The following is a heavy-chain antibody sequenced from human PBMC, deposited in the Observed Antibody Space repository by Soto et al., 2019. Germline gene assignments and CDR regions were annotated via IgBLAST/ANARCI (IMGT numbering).Heavy chain of an antibody. V-gene: IGHV3-74*01. J-gene: IGHJ3*02. CDR3: ARGQEGGSYFLAFDI. CDR2: INSDGSTT. CDR1: GFTFSSHW. Sequence: EVQLVESGGGLVQPGGSLRLSCAASGFTFSSHWMHWVRQVPGKWLVWVSRINSDGSTTTYADSVKGRFTISRDNAKNTLYLQMNSLRAEDTAVYSCARGQEGGSYFLAFDIWGQGTMVTVSS. D-gene: IGHD1-26*01.